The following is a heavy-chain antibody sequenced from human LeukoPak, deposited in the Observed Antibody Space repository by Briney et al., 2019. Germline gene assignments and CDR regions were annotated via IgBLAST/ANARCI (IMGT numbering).Heavy chain of an antibody. J-gene: IGHJ3*02. CDR3: AADPEGLVMADI. D-gene: IGHD6-19*01. V-gene: IGHV1-58*02. Sequence: GASVKVSCKASGFTFTSSAMPWVRQARGQRLEWIGWIVVGSGNTNYAQKLQERVTITRDMSTSTAYMELSSLRSEDTAVYYCAADPEGLVMADIWGQGTMVTVSS. CDR2: IVVGSGNT. CDR1: GFTFTSSA.